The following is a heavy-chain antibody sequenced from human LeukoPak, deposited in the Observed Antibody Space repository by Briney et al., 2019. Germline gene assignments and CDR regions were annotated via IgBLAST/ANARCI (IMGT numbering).Heavy chain of an antibody. D-gene: IGHD3-22*01. CDR1: GCSISSGDYY. Sequence: SETLSLTCTVSGCSISSGDYYWSWIRQPPGKGLEWIGYIYYSGSTYYNPSLKSRVTISVDTSKNQFSLKLSSVTAADTAVYYCARDRVVVITGALYYYYGMDVWGQGTTVTVSS. CDR2: IYYSGST. J-gene: IGHJ6*02. CDR3: ARDRVVVITGALYYYYGMDV. V-gene: IGHV4-30-4*01.